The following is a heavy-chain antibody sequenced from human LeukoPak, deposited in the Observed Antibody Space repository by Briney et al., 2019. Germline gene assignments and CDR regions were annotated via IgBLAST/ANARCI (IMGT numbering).Heavy chain of an antibody. J-gene: IGHJ4*02. Sequence: GGSLRLSCAASGFTFSSYGMHWVRQAPGKGLEWVAVIWYDGSNKYYADSVKGRFTISRDNSKNTLYLQMNSLRAEDTAVYYCARDAAGPPGGYWGQGTLVTVSS. CDR1: GFTFSSYG. CDR3: ARDAAGPPGGY. CDR2: IWYDGSNK. D-gene: IGHD6-13*01. V-gene: IGHV3-33*01.